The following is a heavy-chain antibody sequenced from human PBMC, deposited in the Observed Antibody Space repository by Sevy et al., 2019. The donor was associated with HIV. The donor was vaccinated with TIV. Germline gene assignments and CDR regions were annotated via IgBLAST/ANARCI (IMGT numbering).Heavy chain of an antibody. CDR1: GFTFGDYA. CDR2: LKSKAYGGTL. CDR3: TRWKGAHSIFDY. V-gene: IGHV3-49*04. J-gene: IGHJ4*02. Sequence: GGSLRLSCTASGFTFGDYAMSWVRQSPGKGLEWVAFLKSKAYGGTLDYAAYVKGRFIISRDDSKSIAHLQMNDLKTDDTAIYYCTRWKGAHSIFDYWGQGALVTVSS. D-gene: IGHD1-1*01.